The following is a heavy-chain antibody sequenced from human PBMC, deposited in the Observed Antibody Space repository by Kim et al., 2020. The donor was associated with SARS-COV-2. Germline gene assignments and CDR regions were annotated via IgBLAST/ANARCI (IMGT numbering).Heavy chain of an antibody. CDR2: IYYSGST. CDR3: ATNYTSGWYGELVDY. Sequence: SETLSLTCTVSGGSISSSNYYWGWIRQPPGKGLEWTWSIYYSGSTYYNPSLKSRVTISVDKSKNQFSLKLSSVTAADTAVYYCATNYTSGWYGELVDYWGQGTLVTVSS. D-gene: IGHD6-19*01. V-gene: IGHV4-39*01. CDR1: GGSISSSNYY. J-gene: IGHJ4*02.